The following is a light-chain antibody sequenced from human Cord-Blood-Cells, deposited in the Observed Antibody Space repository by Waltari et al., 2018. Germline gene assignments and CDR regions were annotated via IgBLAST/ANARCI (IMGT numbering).Light chain of an antibody. CDR3: QSYDSSLSGSV. V-gene: IGLV1-40*01. J-gene: IGLJ2*01. CDR1: SSNIGVGYD. Sequence: QSVLTQPPSVSGAPGQRVTISCTGSSSNIGVGYDVNWYQQLPGTAPKLLIYVNSNRPSGVPDRFSGSKSGTSASLAITGLQAEDEADYYCQSYDSSLSGSVFGGGTKLTVL. CDR2: VNS.